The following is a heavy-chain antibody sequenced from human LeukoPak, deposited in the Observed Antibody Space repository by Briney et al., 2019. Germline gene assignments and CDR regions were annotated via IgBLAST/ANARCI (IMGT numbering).Heavy chain of an antibody. Sequence: GGSLRLSCAASGFTFGDYAMSWFRQAPGKGLEWVGFIRSKAYGGTTEYAASVKGRFTISRDDSKSIAYLQMNSLKTEDTAVYYCTRGRSRGSGSYGYYYGMDVWGQGTTVTVSS. J-gene: IGHJ6*02. CDR1: GFTFGDYA. CDR2: IRSKAYGGTT. D-gene: IGHD3-10*01. V-gene: IGHV3-49*03. CDR3: TRGRSRGSGSYGYYYGMDV.